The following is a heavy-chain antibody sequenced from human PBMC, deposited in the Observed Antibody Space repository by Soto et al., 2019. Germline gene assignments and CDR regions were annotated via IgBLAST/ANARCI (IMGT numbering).Heavy chain of an antibody. J-gene: IGHJ4*02. CDR1: GFIFSAYA. CDR3: AKDMGY. Sequence: ESGGGLVQPGGSLRLSCPGSGFIFSAYAMSWVRQAPGKGLEWVASISGVGGTTYYADSVKGRFTISRDNSKNTLYLQMNSLGGVDTALYYCAKDMGYWGQGTLVTVSS. V-gene: IGHV3-23*01. D-gene: IGHD3-10*01. CDR2: ISGVGGTT.